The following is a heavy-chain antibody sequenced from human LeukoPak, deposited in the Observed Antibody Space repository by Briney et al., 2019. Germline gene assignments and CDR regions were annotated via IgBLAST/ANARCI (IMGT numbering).Heavy chain of an antibody. V-gene: IGHV3-23*01. D-gene: IGHD3-16*01. J-gene: IGHJ4*02. CDR2: IRDSAYRT. Sequence: PGGSLRLSCTASRFTFSNYAMSWVRQAPGKGLEWVSSIRDSAYRTYYADSVKGRFTISRDNSKNTLYLQMNSLRAEDTAVYYCAKGPIIMMSYWGQGTLVTVSS. CDR3: AKGPIIMMSY. CDR1: RFTFSNYA.